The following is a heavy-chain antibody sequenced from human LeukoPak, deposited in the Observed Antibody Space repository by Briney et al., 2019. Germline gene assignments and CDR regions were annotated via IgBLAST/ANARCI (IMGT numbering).Heavy chain of an antibody. CDR1: GFTFSNYA. Sequence: QPGGSLRLSCAASGFTFSNYAMTWVGQVPGKGLDRVAVVSYNGRNKYHADSVKGRFTISRDNSKNALYLQMNSLRAEDTAVYYCAKDRGRGIAMVTSYYYYGMDDWGQGTTVTVSS. CDR2: VSYNGRNK. CDR3: AKDRGRGIAMVTSYYYYGMDD. V-gene: IGHV3-30*18. J-gene: IGHJ6*02. D-gene: IGHD5-18*01.